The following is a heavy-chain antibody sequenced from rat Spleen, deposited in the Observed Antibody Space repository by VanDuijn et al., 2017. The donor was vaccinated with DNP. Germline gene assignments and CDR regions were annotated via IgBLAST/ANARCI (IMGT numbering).Heavy chain of an antibody. V-gene: IGHV5-7*01. J-gene: IGHJ1*01. CDR3: ARHMDYSSCLDF. Sequence: EVQLVESGGGLVKPGRSLKLSCAASGFTFSDYNMAWVRQAPKKGLEWVATISYDGSSTYYRDSVKGRFTVTRANAKSTLFLQMDSLRSEDTATYYCARHMDYSSCLDFWGPGTMVTVSS. D-gene: IGHD1-2*01. CDR2: ISYDGSST. CDR1: GFTFSDYN.